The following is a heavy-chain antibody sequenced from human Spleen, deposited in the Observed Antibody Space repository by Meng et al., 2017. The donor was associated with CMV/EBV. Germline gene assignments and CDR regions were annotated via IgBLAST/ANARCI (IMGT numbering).Heavy chain of an antibody. CDR1: GGTFSSYA. D-gene: IGHD1-26*01. CDR3: ARKVSGFFNWFDP. J-gene: IGHJ5*02. V-gene: IGHV1-69*05. CDR2: IIPIFGTA. Sequence: SVKVSCKASGGTFSSYAISWVRQAPGQGLEWMGGIIPIFGTANYAQKFQGRVTMTRDTSKNTAYMELNSLISEDTAVYYCARKVSGFFNWFDPWGQGTLVTVSS.